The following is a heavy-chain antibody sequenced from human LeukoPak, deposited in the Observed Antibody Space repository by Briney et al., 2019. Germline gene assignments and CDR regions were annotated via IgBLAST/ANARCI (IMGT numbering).Heavy chain of an antibody. CDR3: ASGPYYYYGMDV. J-gene: IGHJ6*02. V-gene: IGHV3-66*01. Sequence: QPGGSLRLSCAASGFTVSNNYMSWARQAPGKGLEWVSVIYSGGSTYYADSVKGRFTISSDKSTSTLYLQMNSLRAEDTAVYYCASGPYYYYGMDVWGQGTTVTVSS. CDR1: GFTVSNNY. CDR2: IYSGGST.